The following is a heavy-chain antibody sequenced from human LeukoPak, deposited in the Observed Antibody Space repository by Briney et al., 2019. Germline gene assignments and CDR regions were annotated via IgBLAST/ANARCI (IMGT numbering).Heavy chain of an antibody. CDR3: ARQGVGATKYAYYYGMDV. Sequence: SETLSLTCTVSGGSISSYYWSWIRQPPGKGLEWIGYIYYSGSTNYNPSLKSRVTISVDTSKNQFSLKLSSVTAADTAVYYCARQGVGATKYAYYYGMDVWGQGTTVTVSS. V-gene: IGHV4-59*08. CDR2: IYYSGST. J-gene: IGHJ6*02. D-gene: IGHD1-26*01. CDR1: GGSISSYY.